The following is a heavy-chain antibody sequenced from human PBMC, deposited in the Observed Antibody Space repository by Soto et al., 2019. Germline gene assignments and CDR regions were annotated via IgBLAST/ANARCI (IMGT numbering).Heavy chain of an antibody. Sequence: GESLKISCKSSGYSFTSYWISWVRQMPGKGLEWMGRIDPSDSYTNYGPSFQGHVTISADKSISTAYLQWSSLKASDTAMYYCARQKKVVPAALDVWGQGTTVTVSS. V-gene: IGHV5-10-1*01. CDR2: IDPSDSYT. J-gene: IGHJ6*02. CDR1: GYSFTSYW. D-gene: IGHD2-2*01. CDR3: ARQKKVVPAALDV.